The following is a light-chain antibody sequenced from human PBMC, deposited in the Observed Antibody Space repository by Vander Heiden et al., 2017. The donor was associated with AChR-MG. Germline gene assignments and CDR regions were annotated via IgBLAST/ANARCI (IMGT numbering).Light chain of an antibody. V-gene: IGKV1-39*01. CDR3: LQSHSIPYT. CDR1: QIISSY. CDR2: AAS. Sequence: DIQMTQSPSSLSASVGDRVTITCRASQIISSYLNWYQQKPGKAPKLLIYAASSLQSGVASRFSGSGSGTDFTLTISSLQPEDFATYYCLQSHSIPYTFGQGTKVEIK. J-gene: IGKJ2*01.